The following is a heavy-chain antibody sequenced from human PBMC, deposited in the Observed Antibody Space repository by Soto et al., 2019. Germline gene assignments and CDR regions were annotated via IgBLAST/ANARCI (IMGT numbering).Heavy chain of an antibody. CDR3: AKDGIVVVPAAMNYYYYYMDV. V-gene: IGHV3-30*18. CDR2: ISYDGSNK. J-gene: IGHJ6*03. D-gene: IGHD2-2*01. Sequence: QVQLVESGGGVVQPGRSPRLSCAASGFTFSSYGMHWVRQAPGKGLEWVAVISYDGSNKYYADSVKGRFTISRDNSKNTLYLQMNSLRAEDTAVYYCAKDGIVVVPAAMNYYYYYMDVWGKGTTVTVSS. CDR1: GFTFSSYG.